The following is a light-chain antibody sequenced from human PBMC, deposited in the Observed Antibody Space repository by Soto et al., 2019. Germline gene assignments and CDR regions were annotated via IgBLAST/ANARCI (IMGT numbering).Light chain of an antibody. CDR3: GQNRSS. CDR2: GAS. V-gene: IGKV3-20*01. J-gene: IGKJ3*01. Sequence: EIVLTQSPATLSLSPGERATLSCRASQSVTSTYLAWYQQKPGQAPRLLIYGASNRVTGISDRFSGSASGTDSSLTISTQEPEDYAVYYCGQNRSSFGPGTKVDLK. CDR1: QSVTSTY.